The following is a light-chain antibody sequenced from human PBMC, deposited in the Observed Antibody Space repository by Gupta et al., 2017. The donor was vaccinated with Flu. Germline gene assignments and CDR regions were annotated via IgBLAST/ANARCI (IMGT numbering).Light chain of an antibody. CDR3: SSYTGRYTL. J-gene: IGLJ2*01. V-gene: IGLV2-14*01. CDR1: NSDIGAYNY. Sequence: QSALTQPASVSGSPGQSITIPCTGSNSDIGAYNYVSWYQQHPGKAPKLMIFEVNNRPSGVSNRFSGSKSDNTASLTISGLQAEDEGHYYCSSYTGRYTLFGGGTKLTVL. CDR2: EVN.